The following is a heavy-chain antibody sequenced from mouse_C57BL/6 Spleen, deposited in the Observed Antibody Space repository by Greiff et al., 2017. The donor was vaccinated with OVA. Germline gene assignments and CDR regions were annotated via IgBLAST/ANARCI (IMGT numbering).Heavy chain of an antibody. Sequence: EVQRVESGGGLVKPGGSLKLSCAASGFTFSSYAMSWVRQTPEKRLEWVATISDGGSYTSYPDNVKGRFTISRDNAKNNLYLQMSHLKSEDTAMYYCARERDYYGSSRYYAMDYWGQGTSVTVSS. CDR1: GFTFSSYA. D-gene: IGHD1-1*01. CDR3: ARERDYYGSSRYYAMDY. CDR2: ISDGGSYT. V-gene: IGHV5-4*01. J-gene: IGHJ4*01.